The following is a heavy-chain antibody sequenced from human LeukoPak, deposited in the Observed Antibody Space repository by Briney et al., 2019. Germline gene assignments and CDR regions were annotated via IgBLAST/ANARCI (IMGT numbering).Heavy chain of an antibody. Sequence: GASVKVSCKASGYTFTSYDINWVRQATGQGLEWMGWMNPNSGNTGYAQKFQGRVTMTRNTSISTAYMELSSLRSEDTAVYYCARGRSSSSPTNWFDPWGQGTLDTVSS. CDR2: MNPNSGNT. J-gene: IGHJ5*02. CDR1: GYTFTSYD. D-gene: IGHD6-6*01. V-gene: IGHV1-8*01. CDR3: ARGRSSSSPTNWFDP.